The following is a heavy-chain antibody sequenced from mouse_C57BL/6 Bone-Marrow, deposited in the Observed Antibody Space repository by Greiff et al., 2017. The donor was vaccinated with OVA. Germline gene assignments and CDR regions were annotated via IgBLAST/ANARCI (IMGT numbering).Heavy chain of an antibody. J-gene: IGHJ3*01. D-gene: IGHD2-5*01. Sequence: QVQLKESGAELARPGASVKLSCKASGYTFTSYGISWVKQRTGQGLEWIGEIYPRSGNTYYNEKFKGKATLTADKSSSTAYMELRSLTSEDSAVYFCARRSNYAYWGQGTLVTVSA. CDR1: GYTFTSYG. CDR2: IYPRSGNT. V-gene: IGHV1-81*01. CDR3: ARRSNYAY.